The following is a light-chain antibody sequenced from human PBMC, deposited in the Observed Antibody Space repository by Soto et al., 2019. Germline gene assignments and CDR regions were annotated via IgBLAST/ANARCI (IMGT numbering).Light chain of an antibody. CDR2: DND. Sequence: QSVLTQAPSVSAAPGQKVSISCSGTNSNIGENFVSWYRHLPGSAPELLIYDNDKRSSEIPDRFSGSKSGTSATLGITELQTGDEADYYCATWDISLSAVVIGGGTKLTVL. CDR1: NSNIGENF. J-gene: IGLJ3*02. V-gene: IGLV1-51*01. CDR3: ATWDISLSAVV.